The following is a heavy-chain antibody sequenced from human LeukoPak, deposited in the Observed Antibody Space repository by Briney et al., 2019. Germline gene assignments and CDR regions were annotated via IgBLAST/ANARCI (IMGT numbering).Heavy chain of an antibody. Sequence: GGSLRLSCAASAFSFSDYNMNWVRQAPGKGLEWVSSITSTGSYIYYADSVKGRFTISRDNSKNTLYLQMNSLRAEDTAVYYCAKDSRGWYVDYFDYWGQGTLVTVSS. D-gene: IGHD6-19*01. V-gene: IGHV3-21*01. J-gene: IGHJ4*02. CDR2: ITSTGSYI. CDR1: AFSFSDYN. CDR3: AKDSRGWYVDYFDY.